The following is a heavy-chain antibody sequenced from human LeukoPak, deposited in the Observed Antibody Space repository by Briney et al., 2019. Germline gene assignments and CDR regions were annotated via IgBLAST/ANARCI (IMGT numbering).Heavy chain of an antibody. CDR1: GYTFTGYY. J-gene: IGHJ3*02. V-gene: IGHV1-2*02. D-gene: IGHD1-26*01. CDR3: ARDLGGSYGWVAFDI. Sequence: GASVKVSCKASGYTFTGYYMHWVRQAPGQGLEWMGWINPNSGGTNYAQKFQGRVTMTRDTSISTAYMELSGLRSDDTAVYYCARDLGGSYGWVAFDIWGQGTMVTVSS. CDR2: INPNSGGT.